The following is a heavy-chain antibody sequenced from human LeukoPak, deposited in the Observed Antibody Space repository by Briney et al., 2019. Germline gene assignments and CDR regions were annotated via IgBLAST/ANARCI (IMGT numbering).Heavy chain of an antibody. CDR3: AKDVTRKLLDDAFDI. V-gene: IGHV3-30*18. Sequence: GGSLRLSCAASGFTFSSYGMHWVRQAPGKGLEWVALISYDGSNKYYAGSVKGRFTISRDNSKNTLFLQMNSLRAEDAAVYSCAKDVTRKLLDDAFDIWGQGTMVTVSS. CDR1: GFTFSSYG. J-gene: IGHJ3*02. CDR2: ISYDGSNK. D-gene: IGHD1-1*01.